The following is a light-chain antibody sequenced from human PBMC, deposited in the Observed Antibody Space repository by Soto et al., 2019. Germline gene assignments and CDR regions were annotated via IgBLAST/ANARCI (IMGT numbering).Light chain of an antibody. CDR3: SSYTVSTDVV. Sequence: QSALTQPASLSGFPGQSVTISCSGTTSDFVNYNYVSWYQHHPGKAPQLILFEVSNRPSGVSSRFSGSKSGNTASLIISGLQAEDEAYYYCSSYTVSTDVVFGGGTQLTVL. CDR1: TSDFVNYNY. J-gene: IGLJ2*01. CDR2: EVS. V-gene: IGLV2-14*01.